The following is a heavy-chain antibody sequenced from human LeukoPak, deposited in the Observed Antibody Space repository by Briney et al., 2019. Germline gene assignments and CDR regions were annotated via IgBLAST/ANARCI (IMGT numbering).Heavy chain of an antibody. V-gene: IGHV3-33*08. J-gene: IGHJ4*02. Sequence: GGSLRLSCAASGFTFSSYSMNWVRQAPGKGLEWVALIWYDGTNKYYGDSVKGRFTISRDNSKNTLYLQMNSLRAEDTAVYFCARDANYYFDYWGQGSLVTVSS. CDR3: ARDANYYFDY. CDR2: IWYDGTNK. CDR1: GFTFSSYS.